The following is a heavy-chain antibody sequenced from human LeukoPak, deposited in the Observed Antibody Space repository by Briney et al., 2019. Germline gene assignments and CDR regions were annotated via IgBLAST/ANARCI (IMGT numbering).Heavy chain of an antibody. CDR1: GYTFTSYD. CDR3: ARGWEYYYDSSGLPDY. Sequence: ASVKVSCKASGYTFTSYDINWVRQATGQGLEWMGWMNPNSGNTGYAQKFQGRVTMTRNISISTAYMELSSLRSEDTAVYYCARGWEYYYDSSGLPDYWGQGTLVTVSS. CDR2: MNPNSGNT. V-gene: IGHV1-8*01. J-gene: IGHJ4*02. D-gene: IGHD3-22*01.